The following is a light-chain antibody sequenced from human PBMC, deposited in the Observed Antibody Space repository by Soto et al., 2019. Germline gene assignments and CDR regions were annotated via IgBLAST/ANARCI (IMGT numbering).Light chain of an antibody. CDR1: QSISSS. CDR2: AAS. CDR3: QHSYSTPPT. V-gene: IGKV1-39*01. Sequence: DIQMTQSPSSLSASVGDRVTITCRASQSISSSLNWYQQKPGQAPKLLIYAASSLQSGVPSRFSVSGSGTDFTLTISSLQPEDCATYYCQHSYSTPPTFGQGTRLEIK. J-gene: IGKJ5*01.